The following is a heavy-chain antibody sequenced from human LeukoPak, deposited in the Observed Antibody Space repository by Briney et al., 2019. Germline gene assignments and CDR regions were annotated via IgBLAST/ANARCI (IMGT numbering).Heavy chain of an antibody. V-gene: IGHV3-48*03. CDR2: ISSSGSTI. J-gene: IGHJ6*04. CDR1: GFTFSSYE. CDR3: AELGITMIGGV. Sequence: GGSLRLFCAASGFTFSSYEMNWVRQAPGKGLEWVSYISSSGSTIYYADSVKGRFTISRDDAKNSLYLQMNSLRAEDTAVYYCAELGITMIGGVWGKGTTVTISS. D-gene: IGHD3-10*02.